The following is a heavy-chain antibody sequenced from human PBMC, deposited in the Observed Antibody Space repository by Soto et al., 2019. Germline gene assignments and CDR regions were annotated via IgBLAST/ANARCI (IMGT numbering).Heavy chain of an antibody. V-gene: IGHV4-59*02. CDR3: ARDGVGPLDY. CDR2: TSYSGNT. D-gene: IGHD3-3*01. J-gene: IGHJ4*02. CDR1: GGSVSTYC. Sequence: SETLSLTCTISGGSVSTYCWSWIRQPPGKELEWIGLTSYSGNTNYNPSLKSRVAIAVDTSKNQFSLTLGSVTAADTAVYYCARDGVGPLDYWGQGTLVTVSS.